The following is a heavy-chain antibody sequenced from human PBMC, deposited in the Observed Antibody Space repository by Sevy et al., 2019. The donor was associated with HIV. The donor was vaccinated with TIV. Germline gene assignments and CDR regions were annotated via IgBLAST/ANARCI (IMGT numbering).Heavy chain of an antibody. J-gene: IGHJ4*02. CDR1: GFTFSTYT. V-gene: IGHV3-21*01. CDR3: ARGHSSSWPYFDS. Sequence: GGSLRLSCAASGFTFSTYTMNWVRQAPGKALQWVSSISFSSKYIFFADSMKGRFTISRDNATNSLYLQMNSLRAEDTAAYYCARGHSSSWPYFDSWGQGTLVTVSS. D-gene: IGHD6-13*01. CDR2: ISFSSKYI.